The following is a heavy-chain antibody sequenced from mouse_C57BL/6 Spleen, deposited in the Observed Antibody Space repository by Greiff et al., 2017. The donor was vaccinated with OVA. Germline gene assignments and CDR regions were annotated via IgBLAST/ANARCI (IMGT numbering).Heavy chain of an antibody. V-gene: IGHV3-6*01. CDR1: GYSITSGYY. Sequence: DVQLQESGPGLVKPSQSLSLTCSVTGYSITSGYYWNWIRQFPGNKLEWMGYISYDGSNNYNPSLKNRISITRDTSKNQFFLKLNSVTTEDTATYYCARRSNCFDYWGQGTTLTVSS. CDR2: ISYDGSN. J-gene: IGHJ2*01. CDR3: ARRSNCFDY.